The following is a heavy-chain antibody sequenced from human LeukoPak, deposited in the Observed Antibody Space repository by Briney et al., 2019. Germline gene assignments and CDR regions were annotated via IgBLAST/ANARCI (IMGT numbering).Heavy chain of an antibody. Sequence: GGSLSLSCTASGFTFSSYAMHWVRQAPGKGLEWVAIISYDESNKYYTDSVKGRFTISRDNSKNTLYPQMHSLRAEDTAVYYCARGGIYCSSTSCYWISVDYWGQGTLVTVSS. J-gene: IGHJ4*02. CDR2: ISYDESNK. CDR1: GFTFSSYA. D-gene: IGHD2-2*01. CDR3: ARGGIYCSSTSCYWISVDY. V-gene: IGHV3-30*04.